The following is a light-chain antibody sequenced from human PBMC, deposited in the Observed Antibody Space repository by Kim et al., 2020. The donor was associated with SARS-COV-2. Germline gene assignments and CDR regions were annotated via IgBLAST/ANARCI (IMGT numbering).Light chain of an antibody. CDR2: DVT. J-gene: IGLJ3*02. Sequence: QSALTQPASVSGSPGQSITISCTGTSSDVGAYDYVSWYQQHPGKAPKLVIYDVTDGPSGVSNRFSGSKSGNTASLTISGLQAEDEADYYCTSFSTTASWVFGGGTQLTVL. CDR3: TSFSTTASWV. CDR1: SSDVGAYDY. V-gene: IGLV2-14*03.